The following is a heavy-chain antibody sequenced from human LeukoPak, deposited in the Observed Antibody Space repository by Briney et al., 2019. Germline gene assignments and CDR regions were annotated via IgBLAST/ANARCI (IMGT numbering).Heavy chain of an antibody. CDR3: ARDRAAAS. J-gene: IGHJ5*02. Sequence: GGSLRPSCPASRLTLTNLWLSWVRQAPGKGLEWVANINQDGSERYYVISVKGRFTISRDDAKNSLYLQMDSLRAEDTAVYCCARDRAAASWGQGTLVTVSS. CDR2: INQDGSER. D-gene: IGHD6-13*01. CDR1: RLTLTNLW. V-gene: IGHV3-7*01.